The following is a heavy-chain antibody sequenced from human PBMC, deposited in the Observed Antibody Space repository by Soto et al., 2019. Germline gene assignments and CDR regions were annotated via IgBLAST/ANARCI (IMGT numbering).Heavy chain of an antibody. V-gene: IGHV1-69*13. CDR3: ARDYYDSSGYHYWFDP. CDR2: IIPIFGTA. J-gene: IGHJ5*02. Sequence: GASVKVSCKASGGTFSSYAISWVRQAPGQGLEWMGGIIPIFGTANYAQKFQGRVTITADESTSTAYMELSSLRSEDTAVYYCARDYYDSSGYHYWFDPWGQGTLVTVSS. CDR1: GGTFSSYA. D-gene: IGHD3-22*01.